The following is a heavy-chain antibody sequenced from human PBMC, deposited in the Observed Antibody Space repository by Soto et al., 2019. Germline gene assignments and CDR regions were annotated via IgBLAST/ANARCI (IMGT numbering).Heavy chain of an antibody. CDR1: GFTFSSYS. J-gene: IGHJ3*02. CDR3: ARDDIVATIWSRGDAFDI. D-gene: IGHD5-12*01. CDR2: ISSSSSTI. Sequence: PVGSLRLSCAASGFTFSSYSMNWVRQAPGKGLEWVSYISSSSSTIYYADSVKGRFTISRDNAKNSLYLQMNSLRDEDTAVYYCARDDIVATIWSRGDAFDIWGQGTMVTVSS. V-gene: IGHV3-48*02.